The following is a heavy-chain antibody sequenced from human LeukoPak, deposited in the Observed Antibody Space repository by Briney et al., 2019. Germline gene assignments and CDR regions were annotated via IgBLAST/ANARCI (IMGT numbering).Heavy chain of an antibody. CDR3: AKDERGYCSSTSCYHGLDV. Sequence: PGGSLRLSCAASGFTFSNYAMTWVPHVPGKGLEWVSGISGAGGSTHYADSVKGRFTISRDNSRNTLYLQLKTLRVEDTAVYYCAKDERGYCSSTSCYHGLDVWGQGTAVTVSS. CDR2: ISGAGGST. V-gene: IGHV3-23*01. D-gene: IGHD2-2*01. CDR1: GFTFSNYA. J-gene: IGHJ6*02.